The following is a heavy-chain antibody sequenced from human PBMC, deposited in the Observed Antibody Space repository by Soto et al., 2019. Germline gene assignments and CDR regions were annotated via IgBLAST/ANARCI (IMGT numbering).Heavy chain of an antibody. V-gene: IGHV3-33*01. CDR3: ARAYGSGSYLIDF. Sequence: GGSLRLSCAAFGFTFSSYAMHWVRHSPGKGLEWVAIIWSDGNNKLYADSVRGRFTTSRDNSKNTVYLQMDSLRAEDTAVYFCARAYGSGSYLIDFWGQGTLVTVSS. J-gene: IGHJ4*02. D-gene: IGHD3-10*01. CDR1: GFTFSSYA. CDR2: IWSDGNNK.